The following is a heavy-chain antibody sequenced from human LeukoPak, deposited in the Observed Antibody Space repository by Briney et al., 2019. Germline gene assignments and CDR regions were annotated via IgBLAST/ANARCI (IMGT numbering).Heavy chain of an antibody. J-gene: IGHJ4*02. V-gene: IGHV3-7*01. CDR3: ARDYEYGDYGPYFDY. Sequence: TRGSLRLSCAASGFTFSSYWMSWVRQAPGKGLEWVANIKQDGSEKYYVDSVKGRFTISRDNAKNSLYLQMNSLRAEDTAVYYCARDYEYGDYGPYFDYWGQGTLVTVSS. CDR2: IKQDGSEK. D-gene: IGHD4-17*01. CDR1: GFTFSSYW.